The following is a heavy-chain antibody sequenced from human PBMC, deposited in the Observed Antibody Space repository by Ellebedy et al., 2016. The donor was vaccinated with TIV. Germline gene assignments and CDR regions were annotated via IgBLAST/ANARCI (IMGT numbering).Heavy chain of an antibody. Sequence: MPGGSLRLSCTVSGGSISSYYWNWIRQPPGKGLEWIGYIFYSGSTNNNPSLKSRVTISVDTSKNQFSLKLSSVTAADTAVYYCARESTRYFDWPHLPDYYGMDVWGQGTTVTVS. J-gene: IGHJ6*02. V-gene: IGHV4-59*01. CDR3: ARESTRYFDWPHLPDYYGMDV. CDR2: IFYSGST. CDR1: GGSISSYY. D-gene: IGHD3-9*01.